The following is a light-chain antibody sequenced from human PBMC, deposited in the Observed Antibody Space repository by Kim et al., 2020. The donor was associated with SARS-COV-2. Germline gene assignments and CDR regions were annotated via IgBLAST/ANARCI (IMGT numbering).Light chain of an antibody. J-gene: IGKJ4*01. Sequence: PGEGATRSCTASHNVGINLAWYQQTPGQSPRLLIYDASIRATGIPDRFSGSGSGTDFTLTIGSLEPRDFAIYYCQQRGTWPPAVTFGGGTKVDIK. CDR3: QQRGTWPPAVT. CDR2: DAS. CDR1: HNVGIN. V-gene: IGKV3-11*01.